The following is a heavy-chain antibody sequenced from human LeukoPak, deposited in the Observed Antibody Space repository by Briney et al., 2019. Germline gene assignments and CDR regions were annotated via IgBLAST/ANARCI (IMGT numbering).Heavy chain of an antibody. Sequence: GASLKVSCKASGYTIVGYYLHWVRQAPGQGLEWMAWIEPYTGNTHYAQKLQGRITVARDTSVSTTYMELSWLTSDDTARYYCAREYSASEHWGQGTLVTVSS. CDR2: IEPYTGNT. J-gene: IGHJ4*02. V-gene: IGHV1-2*02. D-gene: IGHD5-12*01. CDR3: AREYSASEH. CDR1: GYTIVGYY.